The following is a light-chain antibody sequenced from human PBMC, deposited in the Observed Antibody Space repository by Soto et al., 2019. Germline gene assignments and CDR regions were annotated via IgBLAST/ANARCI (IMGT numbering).Light chain of an antibody. CDR3: SSYTSSSTLL. V-gene: IGLV2-14*01. CDR1: SSDVGGYNF. CDR2: DVT. J-gene: IGLJ1*01. Sequence: QSALTQPASVSGSPGQSITISCTGTSSDVGGYNFVSWYQQHPGKAPKIMIYDVTNRPSGVSNRFSGSKSGNTASLTISGLQAEDEADYYGSSYTSSSTLLFGTGTKVTVL.